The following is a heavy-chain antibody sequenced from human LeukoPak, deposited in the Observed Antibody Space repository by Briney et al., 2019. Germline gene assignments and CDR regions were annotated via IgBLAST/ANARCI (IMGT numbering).Heavy chain of an antibody. CDR1: GFTFSSYA. CDR3: ARARDDLYYFDY. Sequence: GRSLRLSCAASGFTFSSYAMHWVRQAPGKGLEWVAVVSYDGSNKYYADSVKGRFTISRDNSKNTLYLQMNSLRAEDTAVYYCARARDDLYYFDYWGQGTLVTVSS. CDR2: VSYDGSNK. V-gene: IGHV3-30*04. J-gene: IGHJ4*02.